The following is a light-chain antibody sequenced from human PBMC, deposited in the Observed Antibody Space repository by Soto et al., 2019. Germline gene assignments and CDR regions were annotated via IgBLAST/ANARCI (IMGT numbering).Light chain of an antibody. CDR3: QQYYSTPDT. V-gene: IGKV4-1*01. Sequence: DIVMTQSPYSLAVSLGERATINCKSSQSVLYSSNNKNYLAWYQQKPGQPPKLLIYWASTRESGVPDRFSGSGSGTDFTLTISSLQAGDVAVYYCQQYYSTPDTFGQGTKLEIK. CDR2: WAS. J-gene: IGKJ2*01. CDR1: QSVLYSSNNKNY.